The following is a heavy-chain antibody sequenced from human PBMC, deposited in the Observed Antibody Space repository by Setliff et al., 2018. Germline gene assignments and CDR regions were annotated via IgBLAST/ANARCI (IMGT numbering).Heavy chain of an antibody. J-gene: IGHJ4*02. V-gene: IGHV4-59*01. D-gene: IGHD1-1*01. Sequence: PSETLSLTCTVSGDSINNFYWTWIRQPPGKGLEWIGYIYHSEGTSYNPSLKSRLTISVDTSKNQFSLKLTSVTAADTAFYFCAKGGTYRYFDFWGQGTLVTVSS. CDR1: GDSINNFY. CDR3: AKGGTYRYFDF. CDR2: IYHSEGT.